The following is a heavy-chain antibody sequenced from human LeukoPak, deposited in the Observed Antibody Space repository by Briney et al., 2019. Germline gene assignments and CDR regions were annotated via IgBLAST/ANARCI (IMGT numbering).Heavy chain of an antibody. J-gene: IGHJ4*02. CDR3: ARRRVAARREGGYYFDY. CDR1: GYSFTSYW. CDR2: IYPGDSDT. D-gene: IGHD6-6*01. V-gene: IGHV5-51*01. Sequence: GESLKISCKGSGYSFTSYWIGWVRQMPGKGLEWMGIIYPGDSDTRYSPSFQGQVTISADKSISTAYLQWSSLKALDTAMYYCARRRVAARREGGYYFDYWGQGTLVTVSS.